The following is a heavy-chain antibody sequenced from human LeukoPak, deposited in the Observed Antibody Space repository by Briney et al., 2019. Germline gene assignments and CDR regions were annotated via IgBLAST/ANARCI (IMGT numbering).Heavy chain of an antibody. Sequence: PSETLSLTCAVYGGSFSGYYWSWIRQPPGKGLEWIGEINHSGSTNYNPSLKSRVTISVDTSKNQCSLKLSSVTAADTAVHYCARYYSSTPPYYFDYWGQGTLVTVSS. CDR2: INHSGST. V-gene: IGHV4-34*01. D-gene: IGHD6-19*01. CDR3: ARYYSSTPPYYFDY. CDR1: GGSFSGYY. J-gene: IGHJ4*02.